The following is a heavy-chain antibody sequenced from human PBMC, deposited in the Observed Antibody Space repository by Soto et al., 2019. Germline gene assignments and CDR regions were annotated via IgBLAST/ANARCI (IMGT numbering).Heavy chain of an antibody. D-gene: IGHD1-1*01. J-gene: IGHJ6*02. CDR3: ASLRGNWFYGLDV. Sequence: PSETLSLTCAVYGGSFSDYYWNWIRQPPGKGLEWLGEISHSGSADYNPSLKSRFSISIHTSKNQFSLKLRSVTAADTAVYYCASLRGNWFYGLDVWGQGTTVTVSS. V-gene: IGHV4-34*01. CDR2: ISHSGSA. CDR1: GGSFSDYY.